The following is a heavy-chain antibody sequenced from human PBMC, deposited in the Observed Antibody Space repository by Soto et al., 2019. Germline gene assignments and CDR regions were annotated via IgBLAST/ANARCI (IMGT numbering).Heavy chain of an antibody. Sequence: RGSLRLSCAASAFTFSSYAMSWFRQAPGKGLEWVSAISGSGYITYYADSVKGRFTISRDNSKNTLYLQMNSLRVEDTAVYYCARTHSGSYYSVFNYWGRGSLVTVSS. CDR3: ARTHSGSYYSVFNY. J-gene: IGHJ4*02. CDR2: ISGSGYIT. V-gene: IGHV3-23*01. D-gene: IGHD1-26*01. CDR1: AFTFSSYA.